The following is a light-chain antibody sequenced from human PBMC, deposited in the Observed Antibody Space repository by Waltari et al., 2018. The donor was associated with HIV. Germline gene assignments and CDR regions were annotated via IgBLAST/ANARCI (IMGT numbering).Light chain of an antibody. CDR1: TSNIGSNA. J-gene: IGLJ2*01. CDR2: SNN. V-gene: IGLV1-44*01. CDR3: AAWDDSLNGNVI. Sequence: QSVLTQPPSTSGTPGQRVTISCSGSTSNIGSNAVNWYQQLPGTAPKLVIYSNNQRPPGVPDRFTGSKYGTSASLAISGLQSEDEADYYCAAWDDSLNGNVIFGGGTKLTVL.